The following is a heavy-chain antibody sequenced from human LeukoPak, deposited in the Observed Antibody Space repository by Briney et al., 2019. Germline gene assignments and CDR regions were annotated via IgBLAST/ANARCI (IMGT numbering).Heavy chain of an antibody. D-gene: IGHD2-21*02. CDR2: INHSGSS. J-gene: IGHJ4*02. CDR1: GGSFSGYY. Sequence: SETLSLTCVVYGGSFSGYYWSWIRQPPGKGLEWIGEINHSGSSNYNPSPSLKSRVTISVDTSKNQFSLKLSSVTAAGTAVYYCARTPRGDSWGQGTLVTVSS. V-gene: IGHV4-34*01. CDR3: ARTPRGDS.